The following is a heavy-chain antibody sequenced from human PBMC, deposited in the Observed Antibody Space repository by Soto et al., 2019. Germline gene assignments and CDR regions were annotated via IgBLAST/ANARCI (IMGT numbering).Heavy chain of an antibody. V-gene: IGHV3-21*01. J-gene: IGHJ4*02. CDR3: VREKYAPRDY. D-gene: IGHD2-2*01. Sequence: EVQLVESGGGLVKPGESLRLSCVTSGFSMSDYRLNWVRQAPGKGLEWVSLIQGDTGHTFYADSVRGRFIISRDDAKSSVYLQMNALRVEDTSGYYCVREKYAPRDYWGQGTLVTGSS. CDR1: GFSMSDYR. CDR2: IQGDTGHT.